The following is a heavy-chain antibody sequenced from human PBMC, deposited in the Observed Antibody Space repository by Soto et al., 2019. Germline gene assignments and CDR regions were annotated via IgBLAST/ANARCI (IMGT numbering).Heavy chain of an antibody. D-gene: IGHD4-17*01. V-gene: IGHV3-30-3*01. Sequence: GGSLRLSCAASGFTYSTYTMHWVRQAPGKGLEWVAVISYDGNNKFYADSVKGRFTISRDSTKQTLYLQMNSLRAEDTAVYYCARGHTTVTPGGYYHYWGQRSLVPVSS. J-gene: IGHJ4*02. CDR3: ARGHTTVTPGGYYHY. CDR2: ISYDGNNK. CDR1: GFTYSTYT.